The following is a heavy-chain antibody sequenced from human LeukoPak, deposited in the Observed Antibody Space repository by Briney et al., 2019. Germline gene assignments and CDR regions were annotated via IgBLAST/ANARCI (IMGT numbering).Heavy chain of an antibody. V-gene: IGHV1-2*02. D-gene: IGHD6-19*01. CDR1: GYTFNLHY. Sequence: ASGKGSCKASGYTFNLHYMHCARQARGQGLEWRGCIGLNGAGIDYAQKIQGRVTMTRDRSISTAYMELSRLRSDDTAVYYCDRAWDSSGWDPPNYYYYMVVCGKETTLTISS. CDR3: DRAWDSSGWDPPNYYYYMVV. CDR2: IGLNGAGI. J-gene: IGHJ6*03.